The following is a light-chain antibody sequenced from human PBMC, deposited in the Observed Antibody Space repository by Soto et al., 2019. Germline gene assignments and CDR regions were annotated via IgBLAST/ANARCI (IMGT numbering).Light chain of an antibody. V-gene: IGKV3-11*01. CDR1: QSVSSY. CDR3: QQRSEWPLCP. J-gene: IGKJ2*02. Sequence: EVILTQSPGTLSLSPGDRATLSCTASQSVSSYLAWYQQKPGQAPRLLIYDVSNRSTGIPARFSGSGSGTDFPLTISTLEAEDFAVYWCQQRSEWPLCPFGQATKL. CDR2: DVS.